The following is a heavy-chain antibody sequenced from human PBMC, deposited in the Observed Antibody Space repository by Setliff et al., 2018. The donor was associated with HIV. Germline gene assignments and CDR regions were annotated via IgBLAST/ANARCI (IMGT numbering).Heavy chain of an antibody. J-gene: IGHJ4*02. CDR1: GFTFSSYA. Sequence: GGSLRLSCAASGFTFSSYAMSWVRQAPEKGLEWVSAISGSGGSTYYADSVKGRFTISRDNSKNTLYLQMNSLRAEDTAVYYCAKTGRGYSYVLFDYWGQGTLVTVSS. CDR3: AKTGRGYSYVLFDY. CDR2: ISGSGGST. V-gene: IGHV3-23*01. D-gene: IGHD5-18*01.